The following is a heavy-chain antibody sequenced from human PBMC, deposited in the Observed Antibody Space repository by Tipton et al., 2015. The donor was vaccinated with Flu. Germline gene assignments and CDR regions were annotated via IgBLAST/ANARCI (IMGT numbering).Heavy chain of an antibody. CDR2: IYYSGST. CDR3: ARTRLRDYDFWSGYYTYYYYGMDV. V-gene: IGHV4-59*01. J-gene: IGHJ6*02. D-gene: IGHD3-3*01. CDR1: GGSISSYY. Sequence: GLVKPSETLSLTCTVSGGSISSYYWSWIRQPPGKGLEWIGYIYYSGSTNYNPSLKSRVTISVDTSKNQFSLKLSSVTAADTAVYYCARTRLRDYDFWSGYYTYYYYGMDVWGQGTTVTVSS.